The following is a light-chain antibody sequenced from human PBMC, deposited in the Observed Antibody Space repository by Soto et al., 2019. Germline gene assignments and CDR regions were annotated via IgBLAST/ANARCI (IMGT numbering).Light chain of an antibody. CDR2: SNN. Sequence: QSVLSQPPSASGTPGQRVTISCSGSSSNIGGNTVNWYQQLPGTAPKLLIYSNNQRPSGVPDRLSGANSATSASLAIGGLQSEEEADYYCAAWDDGLNSLIFGGGTKLTVL. V-gene: IGLV1-44*01. J-gene: IGLJ2*01. CDR1: SSNIGGNT. CDR3: AAWDDGLNSLI.